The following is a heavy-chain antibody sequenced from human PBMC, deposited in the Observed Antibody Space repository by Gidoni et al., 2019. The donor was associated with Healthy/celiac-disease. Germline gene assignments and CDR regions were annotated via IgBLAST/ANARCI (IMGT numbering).Heavy chain of an antibody. D-gene: IGHD6-6*01. V-gene: IGHV1-69*02. CDR1: GGTFSSYT. CDR3: ATGYSSSKEPYYYYYGMDV. Sequence: VQLVQSGAEVKQPGSSVKVSCKASGGTFSSYTISWVRQAPGQGIEWMGRIIPILGIANYAKKLQGRVTSTADKATSTAYMELSSLRSEDTAVYYCATGYSSSKEPYYYYYGMDVWGQGTTVTVSS. J-gene: IGHJ6*02. CDR2: IIPILGIA.